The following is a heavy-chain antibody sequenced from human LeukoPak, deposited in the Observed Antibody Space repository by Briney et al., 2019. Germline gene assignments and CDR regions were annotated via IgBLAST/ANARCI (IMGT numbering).Heavy chain of an antibody. CDR1: GCTHLRYF. CDR2: INPSGGST. Sequence: RLSCGCTHLRYFLHWVRQAPGHELEWLGIINPSGGSTSDAQKFQGRVTMTRDTSTCTVYMKLSSLRTEEAAVYYWARCVKRLLCFDYWGQGTLVTVSS. CDR3: ARCVKRLLCFDY. J-gene: IGHJ4*02. V-gene: IGHV1-46*01. D-gene: IGHD2-15*01.